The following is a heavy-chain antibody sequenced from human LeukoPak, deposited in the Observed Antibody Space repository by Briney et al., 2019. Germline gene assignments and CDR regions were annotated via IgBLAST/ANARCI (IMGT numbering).Heavy chain of an antibody. Sequence: SETLSLTCTVSGYSISSGYYWGWIRQPPGKGLEWIGSIYHSGSTYYNPSLKSRVTISVDTSKNQFSLKLSSVTAADTAVYYCAREGWNHWEHDYWGQGTLVTVSS. CDR2: IYHSGST. CDR1: GYSISSGYY. J-gene: IGHJ4*02. V-gene: IGHV4-38-2*02. D-gene: IGHD1-1*01. CDR3: AREGWNHWEHDY.